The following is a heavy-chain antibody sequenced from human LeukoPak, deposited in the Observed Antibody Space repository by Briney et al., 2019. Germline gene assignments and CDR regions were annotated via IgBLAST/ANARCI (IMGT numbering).Heavy chain of an antibody. CDR2: ISYDGSNK. CDR3: ARDRSSGWFDFDY. Sequence: PGGSLRLSCAASGFTFSSYAMHWVRQAPGKGLEWVAVISYDGSNKYYADSVKGRFTISRDNSKNTLYLQMNSLRAEDTAVYYCARDRSSGWFDFDYWGQGTLVTVSS. D-gene: IGHD6-19*01. V-gene: IGHV3-30-3*01. CDR1: GFTFSSYA. J-gene: IGHJ4*02.